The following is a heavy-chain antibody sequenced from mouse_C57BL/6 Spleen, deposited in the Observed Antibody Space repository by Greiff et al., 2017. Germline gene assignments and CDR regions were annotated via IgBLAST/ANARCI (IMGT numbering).Heavy chain of an antibody. Sequence: QVQLQQSGPELVKPGASVKISCKASGYAFSSSWMNWVKQRPGKGLEWIGRIYPGDGDTNYNGKFKGKATLTADKSSSTAYMQLSSLTSEDSAVYFCARLPMITSFFDYWGQGTTLTASS. CDR1: GYAFSSSW. D-gene: IGHD2-4*01. CDR2: IYPGDGDT. CDR3: ARLPMITSFFDY. V-gene: IGHV1-82*01. J-gene: IGHJ2*01.